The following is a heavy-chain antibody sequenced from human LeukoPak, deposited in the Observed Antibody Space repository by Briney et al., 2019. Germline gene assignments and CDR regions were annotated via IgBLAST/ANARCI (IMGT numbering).Heavy chain of an antibody. V-gene: IGHV3-9*01. J-gene: IGHJ6*03. CDR1: GFTFDDYA. CDR3: AKSGQIYYYYMDV. Sequence: PGGSLRLSCAAPGFTFDDYAMHWARQAPGKGLEWVSGISWNSGSIVYADSVKGRFTISRDNSKNSLYLQMNSLRAEDTALYYCAKSGQIYYYYMDVWGKGTTVTVSS. CDR2: ISWNSGSI. D-gene: IGHD1-26*01.